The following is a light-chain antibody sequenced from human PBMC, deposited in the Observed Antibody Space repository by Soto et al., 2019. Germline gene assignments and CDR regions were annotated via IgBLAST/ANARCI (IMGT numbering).Light chain of an antibody. CDR1: NSDVGGYNY. CDR2: DVS. Sequence: QSALTQPAYVSGSPGQSITISCTGTNSDVGGYNYVSWYQQHPGKAPKLMIYDVSNRPSGVSNRFSGSKSGNTASLTISGLQAEDEADYYCTSYTRASTQVFGGGTKLTVL. J-gene: IGLJ2*01. CDR3: TSYTRASTQV. V-gene: IGLV2-14*01.